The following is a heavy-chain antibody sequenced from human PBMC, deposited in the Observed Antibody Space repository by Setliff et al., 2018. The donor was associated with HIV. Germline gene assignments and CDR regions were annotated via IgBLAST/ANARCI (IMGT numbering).Heavy chain of an antibody. V-gene: IGHV4-39*07. CDR2: IYYSGST. Sequence: SETLSLTCTVSGGSITSNNYYWGWIRQPPGKGLEWIGSIYYSGSTYYNPSLKSRVTISVDTSKNQFSLKLTSVSAADTAVYYCSRAWFGEFRYNWFDPWGQGTLVTVSS. J-gene: IGHJ5*02. D-gene: IGHD3-10*01. CDR3: SRAWFGEFRYNWFDP. CDR1: GGSITSNNYY.